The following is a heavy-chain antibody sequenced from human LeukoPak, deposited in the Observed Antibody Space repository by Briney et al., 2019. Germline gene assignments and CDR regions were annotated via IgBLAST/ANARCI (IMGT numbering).Heavy chain of an antibody. D-gene: IGHD2/OR15-2a*01. V-gene: IGHV3-48*02. CDR2: ISSTSSPI. J-gene: IGHJ4*02. Sequence: PGGSLRLSRAASGFTFNSYSMNWVRQAPGKGLEWVSYISSTSSPIYYADSVEGRFTISRDNARNSLHLQMNSLRDEDTAVYYCAIDGSNSGPDFDYWGQGILVTVSS. CDR3: AIDGSNSGPDFDY. CDR1: GFTFNSYS.